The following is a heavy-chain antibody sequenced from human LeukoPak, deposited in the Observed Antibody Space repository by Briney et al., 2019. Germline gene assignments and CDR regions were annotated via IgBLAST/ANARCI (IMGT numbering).Heavy chain of an antibody. Sequence: PSETLSLTCTVSGDSISSSSYYWGWIRQPPGKGLEWIGTIYYSGSTYYNPSLKGRVTISVDTSKNQFSLKLSSVTAADAAVYYCAREYYYGSGSYYLGHYYFDYWGQGTLVTVSS. CDR3: AREYYYGSGSYYLGHYYFDY. J-gene: IGHJ4*02. CDR2: IYYSGST. V-gene: IGHV4-39*02. D-gene: IGHD3-10*01. CDR1: GDSISSSSYY.